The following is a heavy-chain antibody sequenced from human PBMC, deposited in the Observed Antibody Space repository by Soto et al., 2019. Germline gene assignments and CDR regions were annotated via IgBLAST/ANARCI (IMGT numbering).Heavy chain of an antibody. CDR1: GFTFSSYA. D-gene: IGHD3-10*01. Sequence: EVQLLESGGGLVQPGGSLRLSCAASGFTFSSYAMSWVRQAPGKGLEWVSAVSGNGQGIYYADSVRGRFTISRDNSKNTVFLHMDSLRPEETAVYYCAKDRDYPRDYFHYWGQGTLVTVSS. CDR3: AKDRDYPRDYFHY. CDR2: VSGNGQGI. J-gene: IGHJ4*02. V-gene: IGHV3-23*01.